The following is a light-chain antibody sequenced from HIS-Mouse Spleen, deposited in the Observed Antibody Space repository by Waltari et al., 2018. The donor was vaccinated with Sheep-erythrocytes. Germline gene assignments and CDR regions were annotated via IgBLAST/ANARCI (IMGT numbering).Light chain of an antibody. J-gene: IGLJ3*02. V-gene: IGLV2-23*01. Sequence: QSALTQPASVSGSPGQSITISCTGTSSYVGSYHLVPWYQQHPGKAPKLMIYEGSKRPSGVSNRFSGSKSGNTASLTISGLQAEDEADYYCCSYAGSSTWVFGGGTKLTVL. CDR3: CSYAGSSTWV. CDR2: EGS. CDR1: SSYVGSYHL.